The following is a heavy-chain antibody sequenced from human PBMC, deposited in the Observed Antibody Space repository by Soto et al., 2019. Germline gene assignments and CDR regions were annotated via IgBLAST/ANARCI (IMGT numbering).Heavy chain of an antibody. V-gene: IGHV4-4*07. J-gene: IGHJ4*02. CDR3: AKDQASGQGSFDS. D-gene: IGHD2-15*01. Sequence: SETLSLTCIVSGGSISSYYWSWIRQPAGKGLEWIGRIYTSGSTNYNPSLKSRVTMSVDTSKNTLFLQMNSLRADDTAVYYCAKDQASGQGSFDSWGQGTLVTVSS. CDR2: IYTSGST. CDR1: GGSISSYY.